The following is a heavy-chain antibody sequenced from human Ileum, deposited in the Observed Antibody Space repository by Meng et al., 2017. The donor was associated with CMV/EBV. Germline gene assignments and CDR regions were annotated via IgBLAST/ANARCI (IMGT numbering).Heavy chain of an antibody. V-gene: IGHV4-39*01. Sequence: CTVSTDSINSSNHYWGWIRQPPGRGLEWIGSIYYNGNTYYNPSLKSRVTMSVDTSNNQFSLKLRSVTVADTSLYYCVRHVTEGYSDYWGQGTLVTVSS. CDR3: VRHVTEGYSDY. CDR2: IYYNGNT. CDR1: TDSINSSNHY. J-gene: IGHJ4*02. D-gene: IGHD5-24*01.